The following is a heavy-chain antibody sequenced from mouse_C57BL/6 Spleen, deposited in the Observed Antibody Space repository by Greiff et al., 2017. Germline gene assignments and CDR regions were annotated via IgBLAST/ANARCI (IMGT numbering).Heavy chain of an antibody. CDR2: IYPRSGNT. J-gene: IGHJ4*01. CDR3: AREGAMDY. Sequence: QVQLQQSGAELARPGASVKLSCKASGYTSTSYGISWVKQRTGQGLEWIGEIYPRSGNTYYNEKLKGKATLTADKAASTAYMELRRLTSEDSAVYFCAREGAMDYWGQGTSVTVSS. CDR1: GYTSTSYG. V-gene: IGHV1-81*01.